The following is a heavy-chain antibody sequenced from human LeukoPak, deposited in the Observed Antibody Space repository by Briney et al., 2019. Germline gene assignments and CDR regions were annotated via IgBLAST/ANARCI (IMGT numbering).Heavy chain of an antibody. D-gene: IGHD2-2*01. V-gene: IGHV3-66*01. CDR1: GFTVSSNY. CDR3: ARDGSPYCSSTSCYAH. CDR2: IYSGGST. J-gene: IGHJ4*02. Sequence: GGSLRLSCAASGFTVSSNYMSWVRQAPGKGLEWVSVIYSGGSTYYADSVKGRFTISRDNSKNTLYLQMNSLRAEDTAVYYCARDGSPYCSSTSCYAHWGQGALVTVSS.